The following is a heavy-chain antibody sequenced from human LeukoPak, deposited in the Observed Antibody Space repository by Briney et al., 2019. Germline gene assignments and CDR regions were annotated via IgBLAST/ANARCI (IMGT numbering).Heavy chain of an antibody. CDR3: AKDIPPVYDYYGMDV. J-gene: IGHJ6*02. Sequence: GGSLRLSCAASGFTFDDYAMHWGRQAPGKGLEGVAGISWNSVSIGYAASVKGRFTISRDNAKNSLYLQMNRLRAEHTALYYCAKDIPPVYDYYGMDVWGQETTVTVSS. V-gene: IGHV3-9*01. CDR2: ISWNSVSI. CDR1: GFTFDDYA.